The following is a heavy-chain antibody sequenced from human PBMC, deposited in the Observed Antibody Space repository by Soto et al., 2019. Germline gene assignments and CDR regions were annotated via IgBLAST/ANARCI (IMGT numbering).Heavy chain of an antibody. D-gene: IGHD4-17*01. J-gene: IGHJ4*02. V-gene: IGHV3-9*01. CDR2: ISWNSGNL. Sequence: EVQLVESGGGLVQPGRSLRLSCAASGFTFDDYAMHWVRQGPGKGLEWVSSISWNSGNLGYADSVKGRFTISRDNAKNSLYLQMTSLRGEDTALYYCGKGASTTEFAVNDYWGQGTLVTVSS. CDR3: GKGASTTEFAVNDY. CDR1: GFTFDDYA.